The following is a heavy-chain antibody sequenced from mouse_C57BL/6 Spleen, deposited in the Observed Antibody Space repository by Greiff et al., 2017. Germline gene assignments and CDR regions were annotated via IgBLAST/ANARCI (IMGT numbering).Heavy chain of an antibody. CDR1: GFTFSDAW. V-gene: IGHV6-6*01. D-gene: IGHD1-1*01. J-gene: IGHJ1*03. CDR3: TIYDWYFDV. CDR2: IRNKANNHET. Sequence: EVKLVESGGGLVQPGGSMKLSCAASGFTFSDAWMDWVSQSPKKGLEWVAEIRNKANNHETYYAESVKGRFTISRDDSKSSVYLQMNSLRAEDTGIYDCTIYDWYFDVWGTGTTVTVSS.